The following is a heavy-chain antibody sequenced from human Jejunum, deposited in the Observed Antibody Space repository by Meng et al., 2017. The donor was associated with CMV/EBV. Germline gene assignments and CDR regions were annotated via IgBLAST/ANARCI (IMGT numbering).Heavy chain of an antibody. CDR3: AKDGSRSSSWQRFDT. Sequence: SGFTLSGYGMSCVRQAPGRGLEWVSGFSGSGGSTFYADSVKGRFSISSDNSMNALYLQMNSLRAEDTAVYYCAKDGSRSSSWQRFDTWGQGTLVTVSS. CDR1: GFTLSGYG. D-gene: IGHD6-13*01. V-gene: IGHV3-23*01. J-gene: IGHJ5*02. CDR2: FSGSGGST.